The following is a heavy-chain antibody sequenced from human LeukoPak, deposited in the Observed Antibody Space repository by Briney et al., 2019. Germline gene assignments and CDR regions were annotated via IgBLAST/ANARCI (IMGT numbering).Heavy chain of an antibody. D-gene: IGHD3-16*01. CDR1: GGSISSYY. V-gene: IGHV4-59*08. J-gene: IGHJ4*02. CDR2: IHYSGNS. CDR3: ARYVACFDY. Sequence: SETLSLTCTVSGGSISSYYWSWIRQPPGKGLEWIGYIHYSGNSNYNPSLKSRVTMSVDTSKNQLSLKLSFVTAADTAVYYCARYVACFDYWGQGALVTVSS.